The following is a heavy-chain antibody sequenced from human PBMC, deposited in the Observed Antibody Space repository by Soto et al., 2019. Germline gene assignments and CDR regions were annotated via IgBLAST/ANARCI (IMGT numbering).Heavy chain of an antibody. CDR2: IRSKANSYAT. Sequence: GGSLRLSCAASGFTFSGYAMHWVRQASGKGLEWVGRIRSKANSYATAYAASVKGRFTISRDDSKNTAYLQMNSLKTEDTAVYYCTRHDPDTVVVPAAIPGGMDVCGQGTTVTVSS. D-gene: IGHD2-2*02. J-gene: IGHJ6*02. V-gene: IGHV3-73*01. CDR3: TRHDPDTVVVPAAIPGGMDV. CDR1: GFTFSGYA.